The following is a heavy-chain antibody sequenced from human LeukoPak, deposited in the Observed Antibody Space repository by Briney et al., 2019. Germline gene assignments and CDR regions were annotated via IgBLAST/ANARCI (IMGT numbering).Heavy chain of an antibody. J-gene: IGHJ3*02. D-gene: IGHD4-17*01. Sequence: KPSETLSLTCTVSGGSISSYYWSWIRQPPGKGLEWIGYIYYSGSTNYNPSLKSRVTISVDTSKNQFSLKLSSVTAADTAVYYCARRSGYGDGFGAFDIWGQGTMVTVSS. CDR3: ARRSGYGDGFGAFDI. CDR1: GGSISSYY. CDR2: IYYSGST. V-gene: IGHV4-59*08.